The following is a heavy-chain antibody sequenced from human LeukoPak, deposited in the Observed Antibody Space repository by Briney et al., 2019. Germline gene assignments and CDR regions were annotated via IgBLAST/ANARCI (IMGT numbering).Heavy chain of an antibody. J-gene: IGHJ5*02. CDR1: GSRFTSYW. Sequence: GESLKISCKGSGSRFTSYWMGWVRQMPGKGLEWMGIIYPGDSDTRYSPSFQGQVTISADKSISTAYLQWSSLKASDTAMYYCARRNVFCSGGSCYSVPWSDPWGQGTLVTVSS. CDR2: IYPGDSDT. V-gene: IGHV5-51*01. D-gene: IGHD2-15*01. CDR3: ARRNVFCSGGSCYSVPWSDP.